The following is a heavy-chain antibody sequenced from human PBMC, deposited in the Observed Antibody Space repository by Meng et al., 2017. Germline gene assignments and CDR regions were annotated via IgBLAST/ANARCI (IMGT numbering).Heavy chain of an antibody. CDR2: INIVFGTT. V-gene: IGHV1-69*05. CDR1: GGIFSNYV. Sequence: SVKVSCKAPGGIFSNYVIGWVRQAPGQGLEWMGGINIVFGTTDYAQKFQGRFTITTDESTSTVYMELTRLTSEDTAVYFCARKAGKCVTTTCYSLDYWGQGTLVTVSS. J-gene: IGHJ4*02. D-gene: IGHD2-15*01. CDR3: ARKAGKCVTTTCYSLDY.